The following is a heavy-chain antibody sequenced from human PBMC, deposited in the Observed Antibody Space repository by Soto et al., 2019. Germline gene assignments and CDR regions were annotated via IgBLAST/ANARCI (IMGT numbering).Heavy chain of an antibody. D-gene: IGHD3-10*01. CDR2: IYSGGST. V-gene: IGHV3-66*01. CDR1: GFTVSSNY. J-gene: IGHJ6*02. CDR3: ASNYYGSGRPDYYYYGIDV. Sequence: PGGSLRLSCGASGFTVSSNYMSWVRQAPGKGLEWVSVIYSGGSTYYADSVKGRFTISRDNSKNTLYLQMNSLRAEDTAVYYCASNYYGSGRPDYYYYGIDVWGQGTTVTVSS.